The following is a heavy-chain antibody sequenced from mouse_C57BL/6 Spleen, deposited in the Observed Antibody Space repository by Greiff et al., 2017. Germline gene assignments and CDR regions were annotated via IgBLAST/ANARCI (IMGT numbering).Heavy chain of an antibody. CDR2: IDPEDGET. CDR1: GFNIKDYY. V-gene: IGHV14-2*01. CDR3: ARSSYYGSSLNWYFDV. J-gene: IGHJ1*03. D-gene: IGHD1-1*01. Sequence: EVKLQQSGAELVKPGASVKLSCTASGFNIKDYYMHWVKQRTEQGLAWIGRIDPEDGETKYAPKFQGKATITADTSSNTAYLQLSRLTSEDTAVYYCARSSYYGSSLNWYFDVWGTGTTVTVSS.